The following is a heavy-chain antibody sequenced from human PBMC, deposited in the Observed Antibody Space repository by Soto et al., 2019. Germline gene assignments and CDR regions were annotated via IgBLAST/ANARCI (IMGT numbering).Heavy chain of an antibody. J-gene: IGHJ5*02. CDR2: IYQTGSI. CDR1: GGSIINNFW. Sequence: PSETLSLTCAVSGGSIINNFWSWVRQPPGKGLEWIGEIYQTGSINYNPSLRSRVTISVDKSKNQLSLKVDSVTAADTAFYYCVRGNDNYDFWNNWSLDPWGQGTLVTVSS. D-gene: IGHD3-3*01. V-gene: IGHV4-4*02. CDR3: VRGNDNYDFWNNWSLDP.